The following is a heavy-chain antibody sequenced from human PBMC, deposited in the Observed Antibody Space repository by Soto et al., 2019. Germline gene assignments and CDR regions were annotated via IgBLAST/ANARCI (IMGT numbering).Heavy chain of an antibody. Sequence: PSETLSLTCTVSGDSISTYYWSWIRQPPGKGLEWIAYIYYTGNTYYNPSLKSRVTISMDTSKNQFSLKLSSVTAADTAVYYCARYYYDISGYYYGWFVPWGQGTLVTVSS. CDR1: GDSISTYY. CDR2: IYYTGNT. V-gene: IGHV4-59*01. J-gene: IGHJ5*02. D-gene: IGHD3-22*01. CDR3: ARYYYDISGYYYGWFVP.